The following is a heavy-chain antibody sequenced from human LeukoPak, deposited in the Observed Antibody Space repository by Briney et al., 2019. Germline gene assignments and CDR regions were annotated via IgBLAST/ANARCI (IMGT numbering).Heavy chain of an antibody. D-gene: IGHD6-19*01. V-gene: IGHV3-21*01. Sequence: GGSLRLSCAVSGFTFRSYSMNWVRQAPGKGLEWVSSISSSSSYIYYADSVKGRFTISRDNAKNSLYLQMNSLRAEDTAVYYCARGSSGWFDYWGQGTLVTVSS. CDR2: ISSSSSYI. CDR1: GFTFRSYS. J-gene: IGHJ4*02. CDR3: ARGSSGWFDY.